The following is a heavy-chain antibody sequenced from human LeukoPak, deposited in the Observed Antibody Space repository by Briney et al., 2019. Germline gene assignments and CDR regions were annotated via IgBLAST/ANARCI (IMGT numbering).Heavy chain of an antibody. CDR2: IKQDGSEK. CDR1: GFTFSSYW. D-gene: IGHD2-15*01. CDR3: AREGDYYCSGGSCYDY. V-gene: IGHV3-7*01. Sequence: GGSLRLSCAASGFTFSSYWMSWVRQAPGKGLEWVANIKQDGSEKYYVDSVKGRFTISRDNAKNSLYLQMNSLGAEDTAVYYCAREGDYYCSGGSCYDYWGQGTLVTVSS. J-gene: IGHJ4*02.